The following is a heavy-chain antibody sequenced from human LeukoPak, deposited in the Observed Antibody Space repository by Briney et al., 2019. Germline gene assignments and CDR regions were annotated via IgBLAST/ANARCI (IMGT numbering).Heavy chain of an antibody. CDR2: ISANGRAT. CDR3: AKDRNEWELIPWFDP. V-gene: IGHV3-23*01. D-gene: IGHD1-26*01. Sequence: GGSLRLSCAASGFTFDRHAMTWVRQPPGKGLEWVSTISANGRATYYADSVKGRFIISRDNSKNTIDLQMNSLRAEDTAVYYCAKDRNEWELIPWFDPWGQGSLVTVSS. CDR1: GFTFDRHA. J-gene: IGHJ5*02.